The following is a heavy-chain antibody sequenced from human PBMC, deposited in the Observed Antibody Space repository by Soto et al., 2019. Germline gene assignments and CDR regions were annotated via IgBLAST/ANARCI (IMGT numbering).Heavy chain of an antibody. V-gene: IGHV4-30-2*01. Sequence: TLSLTCTVSGGSIGNDDYSWSWVRPPPGKGLEWIGYLYHSGPTYYNPSLTSPVTISVDGSNNQFSLKLTSMTAADTAVYYWATVIPATRDFADWGQGILVTVSS. J-gene: IGHJ4*02. D-gene: IGHD2-15*01. CDR1: GGSIGNDDYS. CDR3: ATVIPATRDFAD. CDR2: LYHSGPT.